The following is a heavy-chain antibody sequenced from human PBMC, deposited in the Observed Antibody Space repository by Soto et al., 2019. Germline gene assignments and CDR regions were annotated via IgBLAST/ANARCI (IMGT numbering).Heavy chain of an antibody. Sequence: PSETLSLTCAVSGYSITTGYSLGWVRQPPGKGLEWIGNIFHSGSTYYNPSLKSRLTVSADTSKNQFSLKLRSVTAADTAIYYCARESSGGNSDFDIWGQGTMVTVSS. D-gene: IGHD2-21*02. CDR1: GYSITTGYS. CDR2: IFHSGST. CDR3: ARESSGGNSDFDI. J-gene: IGHJ3*02. V-gene: IGHV4-38-2*01.